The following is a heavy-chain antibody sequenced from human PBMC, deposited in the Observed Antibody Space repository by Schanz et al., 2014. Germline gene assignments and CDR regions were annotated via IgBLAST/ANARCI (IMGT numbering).Heavy chain of an antibody. CDR2: ISYDGSNK. V-gene: IGHV3-30*03. J-gene: IGHJ6*02. CDR3: ARVELSVYYYAMDV. CDR1: GFTFSSYG. Sequence: QVQLVESGGGVVQPGRSLRLSCAASGFTFSSYGMHWVRQAPGKGLEWVAVISYDGSNKYYADSVKGRFTISRDNSKNTLYLQMNSLRAEDAAVYYCARVELSVYYYAMDVWGQGTLVAVSS. D-gene: IGHD2-15*01.